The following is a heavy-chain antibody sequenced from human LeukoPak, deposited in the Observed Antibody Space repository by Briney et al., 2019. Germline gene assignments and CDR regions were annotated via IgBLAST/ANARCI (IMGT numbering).Heavy chain of an antibody. Sequence: SETLSLTCTVSVGSISSSSYYWGWIRQPPGKGLEWIGSIYYSGSTYYNPSLKSRVTISVDTSKNQFSLKLSSVTAADTAVYYCARRRPSHYFNYWGQGTLVTVSS. CDR2: IYYSGST. J-gene: IGHJ4*02. CDR3: ARRRPSHYFNY. CDR1: VGSISSSSYY. V-gene: IGHV4-39*01.